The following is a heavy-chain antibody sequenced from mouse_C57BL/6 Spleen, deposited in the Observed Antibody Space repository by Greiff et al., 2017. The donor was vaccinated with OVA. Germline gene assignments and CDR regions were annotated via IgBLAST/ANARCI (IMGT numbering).Heavy chain of an antibody. V-gene: IGHV5-16*01. CDR3: ARERDDYDRYFDY. Sequence: EVKLLESEGGLVQPGSSMKLSCTASGFTFSDYYMAWVRQVPEKGLEWVANINYDGSSTYYLDSLKSRFIISRDNAKNILYLQMSSLKSEDTATYYCARERDDYDRYFDYWGQGTTLTVSS. CDR1: GFTFSDYY. J-gene: IGHJ2*01. D-gene: IGHD2-4*01. CDR2: INYDGSST.